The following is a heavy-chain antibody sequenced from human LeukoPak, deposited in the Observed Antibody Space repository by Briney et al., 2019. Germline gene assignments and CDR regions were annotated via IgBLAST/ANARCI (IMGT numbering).Heavy chain of an antibody. CDR1: GYSISSGYY. V-gene: IGHV4-61*01. D-gene: IGHD3-10*01. CDR3: ARLGPGGHGEFDY. CDR2: IYYSGST. Sequence: SETLSLTCTVSGYSISSGYYWSWIRQPPGKGLEWIGYIYYSGSTNYNPSLKSRVTISLDTSKTQFSLKLTSVTPADTAVYYCARLGPGGHGEFDYWGQGTLVTVSS. J-gene: IGHJ4*02.